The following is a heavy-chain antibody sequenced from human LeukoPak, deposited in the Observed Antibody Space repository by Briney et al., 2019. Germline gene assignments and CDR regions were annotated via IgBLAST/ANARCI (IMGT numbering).Heavy chain of an antibody. CDR1: GGTFSSYA. V-gene: IGHV1-2*02. D-gene: IGHD4-17*01. CDR3: ARAPYDYGDYLGSSYYYYYMDV. J-gene: IGHJ6*03. CDR2: INPNSGGT. Sequence: ASVKVSCKASGGTFSSYAISWVRQAPGQGLEWMGWINPNSGGTNYAQKFQGRVTMTRDTSISTAYMELSRLGSDDTAVYYCARAPYDYGDYLGSSYYYYYMDVWGKGTTVTVSS.